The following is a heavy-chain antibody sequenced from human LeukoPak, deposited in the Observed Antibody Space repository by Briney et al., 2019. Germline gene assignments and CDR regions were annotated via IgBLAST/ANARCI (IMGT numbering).Heavy chain of an antibody. CDR1: GYSFTSYY. CDR3: ARPNITSYYDSRGYDAFDV. CDR2: VYPGDSDT. D-gene: IGHD3-22*01. J-gene: IGHJ3*01. V-gene: IGHV5-51*01. Sequence: GESLKISCKGSGYSFTSYYIVWVRQMPGKGLEWMGIVYPGDSDTRYSPSFQGQVTISADKSVRTAYLQWSSLKASDTAMYYCARPNITSYYDSRGYDAFDVWGQGTMVTVSS.